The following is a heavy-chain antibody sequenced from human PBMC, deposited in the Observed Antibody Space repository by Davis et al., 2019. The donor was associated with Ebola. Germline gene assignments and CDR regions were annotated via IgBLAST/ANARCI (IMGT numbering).Heavy chain of an antibody. CDR2: ISYDGSNK. V-gene: IGHV3-30-3*01. Sequence: GGSLRLSCAASGFTFSSYVMHWVRQAPGKGLEWVAVISYDGSNKYYADSVKGRFTISRDNSKTTLYLQMNSLRAEDTAVYYCARGWDIVVVVGLSFDGMDVWGQGTTVTVSS. CDR3: ARGWDIVVVVGLSFDGMDV. D-gene: IGHD2-15*01. J-gene: IGHJ6*02. CDR1: GFTFSSYV.